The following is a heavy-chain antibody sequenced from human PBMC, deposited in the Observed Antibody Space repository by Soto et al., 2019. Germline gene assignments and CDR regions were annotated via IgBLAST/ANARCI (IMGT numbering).Heavy chain of an antibody. V-gene: IGHV1-3*01. CDR1: GYTFTSYA. D-gene: IGHD3-3*01. CDR2: INAGNGNT. J-gene: IGHJ4*02. CDR3: AREILSRITIFGVVTPPDY. Sequence: GASVKVSCKASGYTFTSYAMHWVRQAPGQRLERMGWINAGNGNTKYSQKFQGRVTITRDTSASTAYMELSSLRSEDTAVYYCAREILSRITIFGVVTPPDYWCQGTLVTVSS.